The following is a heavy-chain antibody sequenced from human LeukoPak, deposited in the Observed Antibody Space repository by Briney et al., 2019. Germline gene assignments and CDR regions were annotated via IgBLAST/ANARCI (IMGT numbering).Heavy chain of an antibody. D-gene: IGHD2-2*01. CDR1: GGSITGGYY. CDR2: IYYTGVI. J-gene: IGHJ6*02. CDR3: ARLTRLAPVGTTYYHSLDV. V-gene: IGHV4-59*08. Sequence: SETLSLTCTVSGGSITGGYYWSWLRQPPGKGLEWIGHIYYTGVINYDPSLKSRVTMLVDTSKNQFSLNVMSVTAADTAVYYCARLTRLAPVGTTYYHSLDVWGQGSTVTVSS.